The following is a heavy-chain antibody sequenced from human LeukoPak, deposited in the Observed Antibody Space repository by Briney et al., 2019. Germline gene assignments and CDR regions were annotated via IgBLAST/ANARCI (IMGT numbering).Heavy chain of an antibody. D-gene: IGHD1-14*01. CDR1: GFISDDYG. V-gene: IGHV3-9*02. J-gene: IGHJ6*04. CDR3: AKEDVTRKGYMDV. Sequence: GGSLRLSCEASGFISDDYGMHWVRQAPGKGLEWVSGISRNNARGYAGSVRGRVTISRDNARNSLYLQMNSLREEDTALYYCAKEDVTRKGYMDVWGKGTTVTVSS. CDR2: ISRNNAR.